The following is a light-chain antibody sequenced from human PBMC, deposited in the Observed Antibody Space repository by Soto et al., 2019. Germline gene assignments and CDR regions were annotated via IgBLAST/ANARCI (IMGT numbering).Light chain of an antibody. Sequence: EIVLTQSPGTLSLSTGERATLSCRASQSVSSNYLAWYQQKPGQAPRLLIYGASSRATGIPDRFSGSGSGTDFTLTISRLEPEDFAVYYCQQYGSMLTFGGGTKVDI. V-gene: IGKV3-20*01. CDR1: QSVSSNY. CDR2: GAS. CDR3: QQYGSMLT. J-gene: IGKJ4*01.